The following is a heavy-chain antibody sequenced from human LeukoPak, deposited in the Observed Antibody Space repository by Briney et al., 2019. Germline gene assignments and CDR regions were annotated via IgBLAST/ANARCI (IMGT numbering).Heavy chain of an antibody. CDR3: ARDFVTGGPGGYAYYGMYI. CDR2: IIPIFGIA. D-gene: IGHD1-1*01. J-gene: IGHJ6*02. CDR1: GGTFSSYS. Sequence: GALVKVSCKASGGTFSSYSIIWVRQAPGQGREGMGRIIPIFGIANYAQKFQGRGTVTASKSTRTADMELSSLRSKDTAVDYSARDFVTGGPGGYAYYGMYISG. V-gene: IGHV1-69*04.